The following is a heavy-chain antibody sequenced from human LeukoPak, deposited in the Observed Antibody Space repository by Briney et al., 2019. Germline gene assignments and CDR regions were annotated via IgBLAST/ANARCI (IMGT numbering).Heavy chain of an antibody. CDR1: GGSISSYY. V-gene: IGHV4-59*08. CDR2: IYYSGST. CDR3: ARLGQDYVWGSLDY. J-gene: IGHJ4*02. Sequence: SETLSLTCTVSGGSISSYYWSWLRQPPGKGLEWIGYIYYSGSTNYNPSLKSRVTISVDTSKNQFSLKLSSVTAADTAVYYCARLGQDYVWGSLDYWGQGTLVTVSS. D-gene: IGHD3-16*01.